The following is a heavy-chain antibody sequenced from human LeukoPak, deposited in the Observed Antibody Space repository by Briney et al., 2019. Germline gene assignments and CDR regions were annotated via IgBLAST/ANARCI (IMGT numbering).Heavy chain of an antibody. Sequence: ASVKVSCKASGYTFTSYGISWVRQAPGQGLEWMGWISAYNGNTNYAQKLQGRVTMTTDTSTSTAYMELRSLRSDDTAVYYCARKNYDYGDYYFDYWGQGTLVTVSS. D-gene: IGHD4-17*01. V-gene: IGHV1-18*01. J-gene: IGHJ4*02. CDR3: ARKNYDYGDYYFDY. CDR1: GYTFTSYG. CDR2: ISAYNGNT.